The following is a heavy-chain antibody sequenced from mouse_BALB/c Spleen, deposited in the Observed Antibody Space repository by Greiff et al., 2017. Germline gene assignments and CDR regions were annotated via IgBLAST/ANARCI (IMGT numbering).Heavy chain of an antibody. J-gene: IGHJ2*01. V-gene: IGHV1-80*01. CDR2: IYPGDGDT. D-gene: IGHD4-1*01. CDR1: GYAFSSYW. CDR3: ARDGTPCYFDY. Sequence: VQLQQSGAELVRPGSSVKISCKASGYAFSSYWMNWVKQRPGQGLEWIGQIYPGDGDTNYNGKFKGKATLTADKSSSTAYMQLSSLTSEDSAVYFCARDGTPCYFDYWGQGTTLTVSS.